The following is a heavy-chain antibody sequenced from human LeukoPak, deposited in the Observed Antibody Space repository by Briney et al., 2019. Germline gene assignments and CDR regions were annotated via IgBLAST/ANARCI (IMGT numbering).Heavy chain of an antibody. CDR2: ISSSSSTI. J-gene: IGHJ3*02. V-gene: IGHV3-48*01. Sequence: PGGSLRLSCAASGFTFSSYSMNWVRQAPGKGLEWVSYISSSSSTIYYADSVKGRFTISRDNSKNTLYLQMNSLRAEDTAVYYCAKDCYDFWSGWADAFDIWGQGTMVTVSS. CDR1: GFTFSSYS. CDR3: AKDCYDFWSGWADAFDI. D-gene: IGHD3-3*01.